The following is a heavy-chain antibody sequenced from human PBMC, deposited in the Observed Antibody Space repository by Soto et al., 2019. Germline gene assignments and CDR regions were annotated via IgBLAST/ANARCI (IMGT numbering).Heavy chain of an antibody. CDR1: GGFTSPNNW. D-gene: IGHD3-10*01. V-gene: IGHV4-4*02. Sequence: QLQLQESGPGLVRPSGTLSLTCAVSGGFTSPNNWWSWVRQPPGKGLEWIGDAYHSGSTEYNPSLKSRVSISVDKSKNQISLKLTSATAADTAVYYCARSPPSSYYGGSGTFDYWGQGTLVTVSS. J-gene: IGHJ4*02. CDR2: AYHSGST. CDR3: ARSPPSSYYGGSGTFDY.